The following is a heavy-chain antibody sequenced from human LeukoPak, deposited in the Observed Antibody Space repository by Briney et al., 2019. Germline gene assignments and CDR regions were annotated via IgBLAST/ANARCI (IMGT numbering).Heavy chain of an antibody. CDR3: ARGSYSSSNYFDY. D-gene: IGHD6-6*01. CDR1: GFTFSSYS. V-gene: IGHV3-48*01. Sequence: GGSLRLSCAASGFTFSSYSMNWVRQAPGKGLEWVSYISSTGSTIYYADSVRGRFTISRDNAKNSLYLQMNSLRAEDTAVYYCARGSYSSSNYFDYWGQGTLVTVSS. J-gene: IGHJ4*02. CDR2: ISSTGSTI.